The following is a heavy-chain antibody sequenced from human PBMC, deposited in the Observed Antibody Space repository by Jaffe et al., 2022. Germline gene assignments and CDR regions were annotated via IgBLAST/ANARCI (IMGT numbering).Heavy chain of an antibody. Sequence: QVQLQESGPGLVKPSETLSLTCAVSGYSISNNYYWGWIRQPPGKGLEWIGSVYYSGSTFYNPSLESRVTISVDTSKKQFSLNLSSVTAADTAVYYCARRFLDSSRGYFDYWGQGILVTVSS. V-gene: IGHV4-38-2*01. J-gene: IGHJ4*02. D-gene: IGHD3-22*01. CDR3: ARRFLDSSRGYFDY. CDR2: VYYSGST. CDR1: GYSISNNYY.